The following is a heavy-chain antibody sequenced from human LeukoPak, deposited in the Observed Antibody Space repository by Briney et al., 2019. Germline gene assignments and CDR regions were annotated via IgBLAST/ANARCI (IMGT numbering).Heavy chain of an antibody. D-gene: IGHD1-1*01. CDR3: AERSTYESLFDY. CDR1: GSSINSAYY. V-gene: IGHV4-38-2*02. Sequence: TSETLSLTCTVSGSSINSAYYWGWIRQPPGKGLEWIGTIYHSGTTYYNPSLKSRATISLDTSKNQFSLKLNSVTAADTAVYFCAERSTYESLFDYWGQGTLVTVSS. CDR2: IYHSGTT. J-gene: IGHJ4*02.